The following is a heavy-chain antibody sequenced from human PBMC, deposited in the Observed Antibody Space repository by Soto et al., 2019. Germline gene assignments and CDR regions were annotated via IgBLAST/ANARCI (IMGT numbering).Heavy chain of an antibody. CDR3: ARHRGTGTTEGYYMDV. CDR1: GYSFTSYW. V-gene: IGHV5-51*01. J-gene: IGHJ6*03. CDR2: IYPGDSDT. Sequence: GESLKISCKGSGYSFTSYWIGWVRQMPGKRLEWMGIIYPGDSDTRYSPSFQGQVTISADKSISTAYLQWSSLKASDTAMYYCARHRGTGTTEGYYMDVWGKGTTVTVSS. D-gene: IGHD1-7*01.